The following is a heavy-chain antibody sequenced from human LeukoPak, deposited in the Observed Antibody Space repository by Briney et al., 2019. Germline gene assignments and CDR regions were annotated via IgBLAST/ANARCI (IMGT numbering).Heavy chain of an antibody. Sequence: PGGSLRLSCAASEFTFSNHWMHWVRQAPGKGLVWVSRINGDGSFTSYADSVKGRFTIARDNAKNTLYLYMNSLRPDDTAVYYCVNSQWLLLDYFDSWGQGTLVTVSS. J-gene: IGHJ4*02. CDR1: EFTFSNHW. V-gene: IGHV3-74*01. D-gene: IGHD6-19*01. CDR3: VNSQWLLLDYFDS. CDR2: INGDGSFT.